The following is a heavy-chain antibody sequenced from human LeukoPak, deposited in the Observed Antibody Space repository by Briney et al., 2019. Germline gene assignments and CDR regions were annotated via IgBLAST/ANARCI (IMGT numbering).Heavy chain of an antibody. CDR1: GFTFSSYW. CDR3: AREGGGWYIDY. J-gene: IGHJ4*02. CDR2: IKQDGSEK. V-gene: IGHV3-7*01. Sequence: GGSLRLSCAASGFTFSSYWMSWVRQAPGKGLEWVANIKQDGSEKYYVDSVKGRFTISRDNAKNSLYLQMNSLGAEDTAVYYCAREGGGWYIDYWGQGTLVTVSS. D-gene: IGHD6-19*01.